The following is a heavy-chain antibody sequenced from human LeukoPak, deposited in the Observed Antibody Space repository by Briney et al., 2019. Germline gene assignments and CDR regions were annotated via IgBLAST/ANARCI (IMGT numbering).Heavy chain of an antibody. D-gene: IGHD2-8*02. Sequence: GGSLRLPCAASGFTFSDYWMHWVRQAPGKGLMWVSRIDSAGSTTSYADSVKGRFTISRDNAKNTLHLQMNSLRAEDTAVYFCARRCTGGDCYSEPWGQGTLVTVSS. CDR3: ARRCTGGDCYSEP. CDR1: GFTFSDYW. V-gene: IGHV3-74*01. CDR2: IDSAGSTT. J-gene: IGHJ5*02.